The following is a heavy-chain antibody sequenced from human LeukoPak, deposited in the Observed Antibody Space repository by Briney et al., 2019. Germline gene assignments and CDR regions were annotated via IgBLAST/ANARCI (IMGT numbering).Heavy chain of an antibody. CDR1: GGTFSSYA. D-gene: IGHD3-3*01. J-gene: IGHJ5*02. V-gene: IGHV1-69*01. CDR3: ARQYYDFWSGYYKHWFDP. Sequence: SVKVSCKASGGTFSSYAISWVRQAPGQGLEWMGGIIPIFGTANYAQKFQGRVTITADESTSTAYMELSSLRSEDTAVYYCARQYYDFWSGYYKHWFDPWGQGTLVTVSS. CDR2: IIPIFGTA.